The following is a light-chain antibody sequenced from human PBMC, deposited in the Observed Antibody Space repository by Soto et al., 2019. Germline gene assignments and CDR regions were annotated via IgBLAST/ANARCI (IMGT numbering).Light chain of an antibody. CDR2: AAS. V-gene: IGKV1-39*01. Sequence: IQTSQSPSSLSASVRDIDTITCRASQSISSYLTWYQQKPGKAPKLLIYAASSLQSGVPSRFSGSGSGTDFTLTISSLQPEDFATYYCQHYNSYSEAFGQGTKVDIK. CDR3: QHYNSYSEA. J-gene: IGKJ1*01. CDR1: QSISSY.